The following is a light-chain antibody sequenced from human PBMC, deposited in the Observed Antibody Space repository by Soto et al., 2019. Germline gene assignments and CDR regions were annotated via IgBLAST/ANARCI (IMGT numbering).Light chain of an antibody. Sequence: QSALTQPPSVSGSPAQSVTISCTGTSSDVGAYNSVSWYQQHPGKAPKLIIYDVSKRPSGVPYRFSASKSGNTASLTISGLLAEDEADHYCLSYAGSYIYVFGTGTKLTVL. V-gene: IGLV2-11*01. CDR1: SSDVGAYNS. CDR3: LSYAGSYIYV. J-gene: IGLJ1*01. CDR2: DVS.